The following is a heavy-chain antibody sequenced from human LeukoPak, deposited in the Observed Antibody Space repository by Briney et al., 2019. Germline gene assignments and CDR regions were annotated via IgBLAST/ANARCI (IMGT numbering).Heavy chain of an antibody. D-gene: IGHD3-22*01. V-gene: IGHV4-61*01. CDR1: GGPVSRGNNY. Sequence: PSETLSLTCTVSGGPVSRGNNYWTWIRQPPGKGLEWIGYIYYTGTTKYNPSLKSRVTISVDTSKNQFSLKLSSVTAADTAVYYCARSYYDSSGYTPAIDYWGQGTLVTASS. CDR3: ARSYYDSSGYTPAIDY. J-gene: IGHJ4*02. CDR2: IYYTGTT.